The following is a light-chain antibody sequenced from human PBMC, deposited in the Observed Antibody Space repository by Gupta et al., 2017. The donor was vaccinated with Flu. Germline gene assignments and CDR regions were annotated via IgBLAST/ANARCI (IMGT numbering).Light chain of an antibody. J-gene: IGKJ1*01. V-gene: IGKV3-20*01. CDR3: HQHGSSPWT. CDR2: GAF. Sequence: EIVLTQYPGTLSLSPGERGPLSCWASQNISSRYLAWYQQKFGQAPRLLMSGAFNRATGIPDRFSGSASGAAFTLTISRLEPEDFAVYYCHQHGSSPWTFGQGTKVEIK. CDR1: QNISSRY.